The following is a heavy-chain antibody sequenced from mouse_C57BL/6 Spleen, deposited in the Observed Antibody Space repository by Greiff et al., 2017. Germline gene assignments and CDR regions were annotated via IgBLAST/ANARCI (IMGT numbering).Heavy chain of an antibody. D-gene: IGHD4-1*01. CDR2: ISYDGSN. V-gene: IGHV3-6*01. CDR1: GYSITSGYY. Sequence: EVKLMESGPGLVKPSQSLSLTCSVTGYSITSGYYWNWIRQFPGNKLEWMGYISYDGSNNSNPSLKNRISITRDTSTNQFFLKLNSVTTEDTATYYCARGDWDGFAYWGQGTLVTVSA. J-gene: IGHJ3*01. CDR3: ARGDWDGFAY.